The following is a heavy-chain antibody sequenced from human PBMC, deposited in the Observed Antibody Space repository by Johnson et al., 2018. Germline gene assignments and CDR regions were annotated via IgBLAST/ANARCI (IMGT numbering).Heavy chain of an antibody. J-gene: IGHJ3*02. D-gene: IGHD5-12*01. CDR1: GFTFSSYS. V-gene: IGHV3-21*01. CDR3: ARDGYGGTAAVEI. CDR2: ISSSSSYI. Sequence: VQLVESGGGLVKPGGSLRLSCAASGFTFSSYSMNWVRQAPGKGLEWVSSISSSSSYIYYADSVKGRFTTSRDNAKNSLYLQMNSLRGEDTAVYYCARDGYGGTAAVEIWGQGRMVTVSS.